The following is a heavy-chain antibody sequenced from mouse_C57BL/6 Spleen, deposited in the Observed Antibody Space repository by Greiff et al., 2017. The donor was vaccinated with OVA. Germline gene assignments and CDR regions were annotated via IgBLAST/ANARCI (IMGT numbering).Heavy chain of an antibody. CDR2: ISDGGSYT. J-gene: IGHJ4*01. CDR3: ARDTNYYGSPFYAMDY. D-gene: IGHD1-1*01. Sequence: EVQVVESGGGLVKPGGSLKLSCAASGFTFSSYAMSWVRQTPEKRLEWVATISDGGSYTYYPDNVKGRFTISRDNAKNNLYLQMSHLKSEDTAMYYCARDTNYYGSPFYAMDYWGQGTSVTVSS. CDR1: GFTFSSYA. V-gene: IGHV5-4*01.